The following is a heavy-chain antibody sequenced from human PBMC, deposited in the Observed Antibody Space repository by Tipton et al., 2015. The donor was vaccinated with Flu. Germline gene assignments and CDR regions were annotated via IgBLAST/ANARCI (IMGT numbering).Heavy chain of an antibody. CDR2: SHHSGGT. V-gene: IGHV4-38-2*02. D-gene: IGHD4-17*01. Sequence: GLVKPSETLSLTRTVSGYSISGDYYWGWIRQPPGKGLEWIGSSHHSGGTYYNPSFKSRVTISVDTPKSQFSLRLNSVTAADTGVYYCARHRGTTATTLDWFDPWGQGTLVNVSS. CDR1: GYSISGDYY. CDR3: ARHRGTTATTLDWFDP. J-gene: IGHJ5*02.